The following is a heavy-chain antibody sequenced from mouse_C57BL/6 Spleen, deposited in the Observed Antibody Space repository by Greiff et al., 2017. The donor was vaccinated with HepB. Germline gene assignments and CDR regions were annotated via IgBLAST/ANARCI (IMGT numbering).Heavy chain of an antibody. V-gene: IGHV1-53*01. CDR3: ARTPPYAYDSYAMDD. CDR1: GYTFTSYW. Sequence: VQLQQPGTELVKPGASVKLSCKASGYTFTSYWMHWVKQRPGQGLEWIGYINPSNGGTNYNEKFKSKATLTVDKSASTAYMQLSSLTSEDSAVYYCARTPPYAYDSYAMDDWGKGTSVTVSS. CDR2: INPSNGGT. J-gene: IGHJ4*01. D-gene: IGHD2-2*01.